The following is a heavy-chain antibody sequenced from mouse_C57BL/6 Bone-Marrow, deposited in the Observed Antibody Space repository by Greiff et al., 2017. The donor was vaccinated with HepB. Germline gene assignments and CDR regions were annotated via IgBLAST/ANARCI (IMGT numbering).Heavy chain of an antibody. CDR1: GFTFSDYG. Sequence: EVKLMESGGGLVKPGGSLKLSCAASGFTFSDYGMHWVRQAPEKGLEWVAYISSGSSTIYYADTVKGRFTISRDNAKNTLFLQMTSLRSEDTAMYYCARREVTPYYFGSWGQGTTLTVSS. CDR3: ARREVTPYYFGS. CDR2: ISSGSSTI. D-gene: IGHD2-2*01. J-gene: IGHJ2*01. V-gene: IGHV5-17*01.